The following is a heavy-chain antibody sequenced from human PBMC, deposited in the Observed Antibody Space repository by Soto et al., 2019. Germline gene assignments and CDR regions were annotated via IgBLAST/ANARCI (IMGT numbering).Heavy chain of an antibody. Sequence: GGSLRLSCAASGFTFSSYAMSWVRQAPGKGLEWVSAISGSGGSTYYADPVKGRFTISRDNSKNTLYLQMNSLRTEDTAVYYCAKGLRFLEWLWSLRLGGMDVWGQGTTVTVSS. CDR1: GFTFSSYA. CDR3: AKGLRFLEWLWSLRLGGMDV. CDR2: ISGSGGST. J-gene: IGHJ6*02. V-gene: IGHV3-23*01. D-gene: IGHD3-3*01.